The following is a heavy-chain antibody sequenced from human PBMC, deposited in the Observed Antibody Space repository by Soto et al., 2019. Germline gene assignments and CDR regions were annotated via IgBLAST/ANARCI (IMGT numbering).Heavy chain of an antibody. Sequence: RRLSCAGSGFTLNTFSMNWVRQAPGKGLEWVSYISSSRATIYYADSVKGRFTISRDDAKNSLYLQMNSLRDDDTAVYYCVRGRSDSLMDVWGQGTTVTVSS. CDR2: ISSSRATI. CDR3: VRGRSDSLMDV. D-gene: IGHD2-15*01. CDR1: GFTLNTFS. V-gene: IGHV3-48*02. J-gene: IGHJ6*02.